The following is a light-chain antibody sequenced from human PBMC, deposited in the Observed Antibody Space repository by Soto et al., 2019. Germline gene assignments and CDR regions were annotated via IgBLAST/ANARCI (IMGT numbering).Light chain of an antibody. Sequence: EIVLTQSPGTLSLSPGERATLSCRATQSVSSSYLAWYQQKPGQAPRLLIYGASSRATGIPDRFNGSGSGRAFTLTISRLEPEDFAVYYCQQYGSSPMYTFSQGTRLEIK. CDR1: QSVSSSY. J-gene: IGKJ2*01. V-gene: IGKV3-20*01. CDR2: GAS. CDR3: QQYGSSPMYT.